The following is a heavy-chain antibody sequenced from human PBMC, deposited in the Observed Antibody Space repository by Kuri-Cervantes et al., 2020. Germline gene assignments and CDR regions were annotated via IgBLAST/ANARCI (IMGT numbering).Heavy chain of an antibody. V-gene: IGHV1-69*06. J-gene: IGHJ5*02. CDR3: ARTSSIVEDTWWFDP. CDR2: IIPTFSTT. CDR1: GYTFTGYY. D-gene: IGHD1-26*01. Sequence: SVKVSCKASGYTFTGYYMHWVRQAPGQGLEWLGGIIPTFSTTHYAQKFRDRIALTADKSTSTAYMELSRLRSEDTAIYYCARTSSIVEDTWWFDPWGQGTLVTVSS.